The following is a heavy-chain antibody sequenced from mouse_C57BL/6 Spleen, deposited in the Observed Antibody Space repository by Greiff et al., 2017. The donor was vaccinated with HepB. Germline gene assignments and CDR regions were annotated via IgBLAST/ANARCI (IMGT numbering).Heavy chain of an antibody. J-gene: IGHJ2*01. V-gene: IGHV3-6*01. D-gene: IGHD1-1*01. CDR1: GYSITSGYY. CDR2: ISYDGSN. CDR3: ARGHYGRPDY. Sequence: EVKLMESGPGLVKPSQSLSLTCSVTGYSITSGYYWNWIRQFPGNNLEWMGYISYDGSNNYNPSLKNRISITRDTSKNQFFLKLNSVTTEDTATYYCARGHYGRPDYWGQGTTLTVSS.